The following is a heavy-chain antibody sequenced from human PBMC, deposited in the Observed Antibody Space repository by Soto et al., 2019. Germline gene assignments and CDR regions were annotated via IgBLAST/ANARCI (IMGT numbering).Heavy chain of an antibody. CDR1: GFTFSSYW. CDR2: IKQDGSEK. Sequence: PGGSPRLSCAASGFTFSSYWMSWVRQAPGKGLESVANIKQDGSEKYYVDSVKGRFTISRDNAKNSLYLQMNSLRAEDTAVYYCARDGGSSWYQFDYWGQGTLVTVSS. CDR3: ARDGGSSWYQFDY. J-gene: IGHJ4*02. V-gene: IGHV3-7*04. D-gene: IGHD6-13*01.